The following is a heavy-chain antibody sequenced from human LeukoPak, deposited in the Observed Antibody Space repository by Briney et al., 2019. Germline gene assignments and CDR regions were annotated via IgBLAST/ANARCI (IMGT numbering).Heavy chain of an antibody. Sequence: QPGGSQRLSCAASGFTLRSYVVSWVRQAPGKGLEWVSAISSSGNSTYYADSVKGRFTISRDNSKNTLYLQMNSLRAEDTAVYYCARVGTSPLRDWFDPWGQGTLVTVSS. CDR3: ARVGTSPLRDWFDP. CDR1: GFTLRSYV. V-gene: IGHV3-23*01. J-gene: IGHJ5*02. CDR2: ISSSGNST. D-gene: IGHD2-8*01.